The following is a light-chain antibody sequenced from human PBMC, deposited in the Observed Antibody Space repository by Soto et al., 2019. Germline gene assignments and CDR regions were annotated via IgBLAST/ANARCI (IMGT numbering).Light chain of an antibody. CDR1: SSDVGGYNY. CDR2: DVS. V-gene: IGLV2-11*01. CDR3: CAYAGTYTV. Sequence: QSALTQPGSVSGSPGQSVTISCTGTSSDVGGYNYVSWYQQHPGKAPKLMIYDVSQRPSGVPDRFSGSKSGNTASLTISGLQSEDEADYYCCAYAGTYTVFGGGTKLTVL. J-gene: IGLJ2*01.